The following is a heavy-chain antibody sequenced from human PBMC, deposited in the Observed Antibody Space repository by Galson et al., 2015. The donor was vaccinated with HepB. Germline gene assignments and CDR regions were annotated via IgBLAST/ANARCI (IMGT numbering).Heavy chain of an antibody. CDR2: ISAYNGNT. CDR3: ARVNRYSSSWRYYFDY. V-gene: IGHV1-18*04. J-gene: IGHJ4*02. Sequence: SVKVSCKASGYTFTSYGISWVRQAPGQGLEWMGWISAYNGNTNYAQKLQGRVTMTTDASTSTAYMELRSLRSDDTAVYYCARVNRYSSSWRYYFDYWGQGTLVTVSS. D-gene: IGHD6-13*01. CDR1: GYTFTSYG.